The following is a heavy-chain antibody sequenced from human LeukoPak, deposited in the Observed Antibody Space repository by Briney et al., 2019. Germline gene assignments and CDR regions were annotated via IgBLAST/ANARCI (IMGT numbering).Heavy chain of an antibody. J-gene: IGHJ4*02. CDR2: ISYDGSNK. CDR3: VKEAYYGWGSSPTFYFDY. D-gene: IGHD3-10*01. CDR1: GFTFSSYA. V-gene: IGHV3-30-3*01. Sequence: PGGSLRLSCAASGFTFSSYAMHWVRQAPGKGLKWVAVISYDGSNKYYADSAKGRFTISRDNSRNTVLLQMNRLRPEDTAVYYCVKEAYYGWGSSPTFYFDYWGQGTRVTVSS.